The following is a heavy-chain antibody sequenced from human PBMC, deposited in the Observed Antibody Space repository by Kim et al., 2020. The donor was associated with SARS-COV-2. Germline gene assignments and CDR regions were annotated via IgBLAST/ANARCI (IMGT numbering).Heavy chain of an antibody. J-gene: IGHJ6*02. CDR3: ARAGHRSSSWSPANYYYYGMDV. Sequence: GGSLRLSCAASGFTFSSYGMHWVRQAPGKGLEWVAVIWYDGSNKYYADSVKGRFTISRDNSKNTLYLQMNSLRAEDTAVYYCARAGHRSSSWSPANYYYYGMDVWGQGTTVTVSS. CDR2: IWYDGSNK. CDR1: GFTFSSYG. V-gene: IGHV3-33*01. D-gene: IGHD6-13*01.